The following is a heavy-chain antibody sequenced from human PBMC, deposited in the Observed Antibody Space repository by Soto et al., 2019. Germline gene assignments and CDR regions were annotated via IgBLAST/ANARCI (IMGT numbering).Heavy chain of an antibody. V-gene: IGHV3-43*01. J-gene: IGHJ4*02. Sequence: PGGSLRLSGAACGFRFEDYAIHWVRHTPGKGPELISLISWDGVRTLYSDSVKGRFIISRDNSKNSLYLQMNSLTTEDTALYFCARDSYDLLTRQKRYFDHCGQGTLVAVCS. CDR3: ARDSYDLLTRQKRYFDH. CDR2: ISWDGVRT. CDR1: GFRFEDYA. D-gene: IGHD3-9*01.